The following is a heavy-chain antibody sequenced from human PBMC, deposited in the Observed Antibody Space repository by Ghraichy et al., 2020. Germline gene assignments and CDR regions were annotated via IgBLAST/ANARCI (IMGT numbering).Heavy chain of an antibody. CDR2: IDHSGGT. CDR1: GGSFSAYY. J-gene: IGHJ1*01. Sequence: SETLSLTCAVYGGSFSAYYWTWIRQPPGKGLEWIGEIDHSGGTNYNPSLKSRVTISVDTSKNHLSLKMNSVTAADTAVYYCAKWVFAASTKFHHWGQGTLVTVSS. D-gene: IGHD6-13*01. V-gene: IGHV4-34*01. CDR3: AKWVFAASTKFHH.